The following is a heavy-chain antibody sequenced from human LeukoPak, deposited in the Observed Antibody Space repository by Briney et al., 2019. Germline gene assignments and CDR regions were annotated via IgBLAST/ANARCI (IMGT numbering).Heavy chain of an antibody. CDR1: GFTFSSYG. D-gene: IGHD3-22*01. J-gene: IGHJ4*02. Sequence: PGGSLRLSGAASGFTFSSYGMSWFRKAPGKGREGVSAISGSGGSTYYADSVKGRFTISRDNSKNTLYLQMNSLRAEDTAVYYCANSRGVDYYDSSGYYDYWGQGTLVTVSS. V-gene: IGHV3-23*01. CDR3: ANSRGVDYYDSSGYYDY. CDR2: ISGSGGST.